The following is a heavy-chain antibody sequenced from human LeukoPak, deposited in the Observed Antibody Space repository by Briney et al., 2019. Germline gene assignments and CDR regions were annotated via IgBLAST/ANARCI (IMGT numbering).Heavy chain of an antibody. V-gene: IGHV1-18*03. Sequence: ASVRVSCKASGYPFTSFGISWVRQAPGQGLEWMGWISGYNGKTKYADNLQGRVTMTTDTSTSTAYMELGSLRSDDMAVYYCASFTCSSTSCYESHFDYWGQGTLVTVSS. J-gene: IGHJ4*02. D-gene: IGHD2-2*01. CDR1: GYPFTSFG. CDR2: ISGYNGKT. CDR3: ASFTCSSTSCYESHFDY.